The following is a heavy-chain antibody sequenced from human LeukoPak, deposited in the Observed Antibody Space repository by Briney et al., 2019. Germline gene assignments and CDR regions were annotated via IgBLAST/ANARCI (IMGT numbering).Heavy chain of an antibody. CDR3: ARDGSSSWSTYYYCYMDV. Sequence: GGSLRLSCAASGFTFSSYEMNWVRQAPGKGLEWVSYISSSGSTIYYADSVKGRFTISRDNAKNSLYLQMNSLRAEDTAVYYCARDGSSSWSTYYYCYMDVWGKGTTVTVSS. V-gene: IGHV3-48*03. CDR2: ISSSGSTI. D-gene: IGHD6-13*01. CDR1: GFTFSSYE. J-gene: IGHJ6*03.